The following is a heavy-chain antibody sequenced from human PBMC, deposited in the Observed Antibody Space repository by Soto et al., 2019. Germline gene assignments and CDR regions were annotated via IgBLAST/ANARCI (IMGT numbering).Heavy chain of an antibody. J-gene: IGHJ6*02. CDR3: ARSQGGSSSLDIYYYYYYGMDV. D-gene: IGHD2-15*01. CDR1: GGTFSSYA. CDR2: IIPIFGTA. V-gene: IGHV1-69*01. Sequence: QVQLVQSGAEVKKPGSSVKVSCKAPGGTFSSYAISWVRQAPGQGLEWMGGIIPIFGTAKYAQKFQGRVTITADESTSTGYMELSSLSSEDTAVYYCARSQGGSSSLDIYYYYYYGMDVRGQGTTVTVSS.